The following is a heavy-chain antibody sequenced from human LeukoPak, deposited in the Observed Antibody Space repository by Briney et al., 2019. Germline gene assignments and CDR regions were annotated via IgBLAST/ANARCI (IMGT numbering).Heavy chain of an antibody. J-gene: IGHJ6*03. CDR3: ARDGGSGRYFSGYCYYMDV. Sequence: GGSLRLSCAASGFTFSSYSMNWVRQAPGKGLEWVSSISSSSSYIYYADSVKGRFTISRDNAKNSLYLQMNSLRAEDTAVYYCARDGGSGRYFSGYCYYMDVWGKGTTVTISS. V-gene: IGHV3-21*01. D-gene: IGHD6-19*01. CDR2: ISSSSSYI. CDR1: GFTFSSYS.